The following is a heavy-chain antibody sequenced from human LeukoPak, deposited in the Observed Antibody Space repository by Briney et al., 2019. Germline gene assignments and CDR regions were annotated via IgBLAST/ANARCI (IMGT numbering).Heavy chain of an antibody. CDR1: GFTFSSYA. CDR2: ISGSGGST. V-gene: IGHV3-23*01. CDR3: ARPRDGYNLTPLDY. Sequence: GGSLRLSCAASGFTFSSYAMSWVRQAPGKGLEWVSAISGSGGSTYYADSVKGRFTISRDNSKNTLYLQMNSLRSEDTAVYYCARPRDGYNLTPLDYWGQGTLVTVSS. D-gene: IGHD5-12*01. J-gene: IGHJ4*02.